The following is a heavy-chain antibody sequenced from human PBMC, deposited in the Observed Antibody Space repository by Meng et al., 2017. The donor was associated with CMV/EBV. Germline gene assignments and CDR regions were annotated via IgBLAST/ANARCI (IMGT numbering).Heavy chain of an antibody. Sequence: HLQLQEPGPGLVKPSETLSLTCTVSGGSISSSSYYWGWIRQPPGKGLEWIGSIYYSGSTYYNPSLKSRVTISVDTSKNQFSLKLSSVTAADTAVYYCARDPSLRWIDYWGQGTLVTVSS. V-gene: IGHV4-39*07. D-gene: IGHD4-23*01. CDR2: IYYSGST. CDR3: ARDPSLRWIDY. J-gene: IGHJ4*02. CDR1: GGSISSSSYY.